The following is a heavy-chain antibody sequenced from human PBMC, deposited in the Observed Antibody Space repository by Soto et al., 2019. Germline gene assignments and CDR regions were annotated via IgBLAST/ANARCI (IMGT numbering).Heavy chain of an antibody. J-gene: IGHJ4*02. CDR1: GGSISSGDYY. V-gene: IGHV4-30-4*01. Sequence: QVQLQESGPGLVKPSQTLSLTCAVSGGSISSGDYYWTWIRQPPGKGLEWIGYIHYSGSTNYNPSLESRVTISVDTSKNQFSLKVRSVTAADTAVYYCARESYGDYVGLVSPLDYGGQGTLVTVSS. CDR3: ARESYGDYVGLVSPLDY. CDR2: IHYSGST. D-gene: IGHD4-17*01.